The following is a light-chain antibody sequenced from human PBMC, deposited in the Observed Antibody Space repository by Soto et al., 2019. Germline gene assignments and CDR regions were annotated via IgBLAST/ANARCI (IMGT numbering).Light chain of an antibody. CDR1: INDVTAYYR. CDR2: DVS. Sequence: QSALTQPPSVSGSPGQSVTISCSGTINDVTAYYRVSRYQKTPGTAPKLMIYDVSNRPSGVPDRFSGSRSGNTASLTISGLQPEDEGDYYCRVYTRNMTYVFGTGTKLTVL. CDR3: RVYTRNMTYV. V-gene: IGLV2-18*01. J-gene: IGLJ1*01.